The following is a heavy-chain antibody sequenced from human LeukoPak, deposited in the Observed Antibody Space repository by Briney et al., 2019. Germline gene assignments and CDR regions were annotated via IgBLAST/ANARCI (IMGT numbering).Heavy chain of an antibody. J-gene: IGHJ4*02. CDR2: ITGSGDTT. V-gene: IGHV3-23*01. D-gene: IGHD3-9*01. CDR3: AKWGDYDILTGYYVPDF. CDR1: GFIFRNYA. Sequence: PGASLRLSCAASGFIFRNYAMSWVRQAPGKGLEWVSAITGSGDTTYYADSVKGRFTISRDNSKSTLYVEMNTLRVEDTAIYYCAKWGDYDILTGYYVPDFWGQGTLVTVSS.